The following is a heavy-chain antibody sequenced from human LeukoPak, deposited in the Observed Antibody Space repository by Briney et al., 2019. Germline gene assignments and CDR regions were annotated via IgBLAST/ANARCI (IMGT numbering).Heavy chain of an antibody. CDR3: ARDKEVGWNVFPQDY. J-gene: IGHJ4*02. V-gene: IGHV1-8*01. Sequence: ASVKVSCKASGYTFTSYDINWVRQATGQGLEWMGWMNPNGNTGYAQKFQGRVTMTTDTSTSTAYMELRSLRSDDTAVYYCARDKEVGWNVFPQDYWGQGTLVTVSS. CDR1: GYTFTSYD. CDR2: MNPNGNT. D-gene: IGHD1-1*01.